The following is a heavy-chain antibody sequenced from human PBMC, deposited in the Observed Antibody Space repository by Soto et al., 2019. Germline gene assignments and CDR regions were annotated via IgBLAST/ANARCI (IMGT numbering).Heavy chain of an antibody. CDR2: IKCQSDGGAT. D-gene: IGHD3-16*01. J-gene: IGHJ4*01. CDR3: LTVPIKLWPYDY. V-gene: IGHV3-15*01. Sequence: GGALRLSSAASGFLFSHARLSWVCQGPGKGLEWVDRIKCQSDGGATEYAAVVKGRFNISRDDSNNAVYLPMASLTSDDTVGYDCLTVPIKLWPYDYWCHGTPVADSS. CDR1: GFLFSHAR.